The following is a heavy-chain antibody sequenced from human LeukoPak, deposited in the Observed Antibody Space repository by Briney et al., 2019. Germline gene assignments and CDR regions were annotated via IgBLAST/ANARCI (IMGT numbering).Heavy chain of an antibody. V-gene: IGHV1-18*04. Sequence: VKVSCKASGYTFTSYGISWVRQAPGQGLEWMGWISAYNGNTNYAQKLQGRVTMTTDTSTSTAYMELRSLRSDDTAVNYCARAKQQLGSGYYYYGMDVWGKGTTVTVSS. CDR3: ARAKQQLGSGYYYYGMDV. CDR1: GYTFTSYG. CDR2: ISAYNGNT. J-gene: IGHJ6*04. D-gene: IGHD6-13*01.